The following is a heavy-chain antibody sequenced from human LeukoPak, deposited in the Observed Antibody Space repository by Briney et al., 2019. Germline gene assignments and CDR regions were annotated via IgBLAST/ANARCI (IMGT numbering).Heavy chain of an antibody. CDR3: ARGPTRGAE. J-gene: IGHJ4*02. V-gene: IGHV3-30*14. D-gene: IGHD4/OR15-4a*01. CDR2: MSHSGTSI. CDR1: GFTFNTYI. Sequence: PGKSLRLSCAASGFTFNTYIMHWVRQSPGKGLEWVAVMSHSGTSIDYADSVKGRFTISRDNSKNTLYLQMNSLRAEDTAVYYCARGPTRGAEWGQGTLVTVSS.